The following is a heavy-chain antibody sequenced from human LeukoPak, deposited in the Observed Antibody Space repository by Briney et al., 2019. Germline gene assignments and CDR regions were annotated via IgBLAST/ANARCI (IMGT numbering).Heavy chain of an antibody. CDR1: GFTFTTNA. CDR2: IRGDGATT. Sequence: GGSLRLSCAASGFTFTTNAMSWVRQAPGKGLEWVSGIRGDGATTYYADSVKGRFTISRDNSKSTLYLQMNSLRAEDTAVYFCAKDGDTSGYPYYLNYWGQGTLVTVSS. D-gene: IGHD3-22*01. CDR3: AKDGDTSGYPYYLNY. V-gene: IGHV3-23*01. J-gene: IGHJ4*02.